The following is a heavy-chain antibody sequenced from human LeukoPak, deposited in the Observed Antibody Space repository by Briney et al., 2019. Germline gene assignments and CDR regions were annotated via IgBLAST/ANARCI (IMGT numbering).Heavy chain of an antibody. V-gene: IGHV1-69*13. D-gene: IGHD5-24*01. CDR2: IIPIFGTA. CDR1: GYTFTSYG. Sequence: SVKVSCKASGYTFTSYGISWVQQAPGQGLEWMGGIIPIFGTANYAQKFQGRVTITADESTSTAYMELSSLRSEDTAVYYCARGKMATQFDPWGQGTLVTVSS. J-gene: IGHJ5*02. CDR3: ARGKMATQFDP.